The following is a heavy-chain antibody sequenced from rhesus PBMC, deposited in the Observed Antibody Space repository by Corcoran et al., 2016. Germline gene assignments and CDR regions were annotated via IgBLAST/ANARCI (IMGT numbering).Heavy chain of an antibody. CDR2: IYGSSGST. J-gene: IGHJ4*01. CDR1: GYSISCGYD. V-gene: IGHV4-76*01. D-gene: IGHD3-16*01. CDR3: ARLVITTLDY. Sequence: QLQLQESGPGLVKPSETLSVTCAVSGYSISCGYDWSWIRQPPGKGLEWIGYIYGSSGSTNYNPSLKNRVTISKDTSKNQFSLKLSSVTAADTAVYYCARLVITTLDYWGQGVLVTVSS.